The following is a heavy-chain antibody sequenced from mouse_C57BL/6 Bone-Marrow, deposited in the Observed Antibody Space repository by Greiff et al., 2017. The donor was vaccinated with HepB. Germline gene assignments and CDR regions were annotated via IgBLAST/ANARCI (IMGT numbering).Heavy chain of an antibody. Sequence: QVQLQQSGAELVRPGASVTLSCKASGYTFTDYEMHWVKQTPVHGLEWIGAIDPATGGTAYNQKFKGKAILTADKSSSTAYMELRSLTSEDSAVYYCTREGSGYEVDYCGPGTTLTGSS. V-gene: IGHV1-15*01. CDR2: IDPATGGT. CDR3: TREGSGYEVDY. J-gene: IGHJ2*01. D-gene: IGHD3-2*02. CDR1: GYTFTDYE.